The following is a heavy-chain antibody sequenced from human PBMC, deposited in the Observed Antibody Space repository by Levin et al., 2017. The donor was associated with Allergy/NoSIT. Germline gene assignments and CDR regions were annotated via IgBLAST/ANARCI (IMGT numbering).Heavy chain of an antibody. D-gene: IGHD5-12*01. J-gene: IGHJ5*02. CDR2: IWYDGSNK. CDR1: GFIFSTYG. Sequence: LSLTCAASGFIFSTYGMHWVRQAPGKGLEWVAVIWYDGSNKYYGDSVKGRFTISRDNSKNTVYLQMNRLTVEDTAVYYCGRDRRPQRDIAMIPWFDPWGQGTLVTVSS. V-gene: IGHV3-33*01. CDR3: GRDRRPQRDIAMIPWFDP.